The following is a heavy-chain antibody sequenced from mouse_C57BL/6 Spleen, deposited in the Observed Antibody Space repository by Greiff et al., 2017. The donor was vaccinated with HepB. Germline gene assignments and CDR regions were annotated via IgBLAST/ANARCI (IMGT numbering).Heavy chain of an antibody. J-gene: IGHJ3*01. CDR2: IHPNSGST. Sequence: QVQLQQSGAELVKPGASVKLSCKASGYTFTSYWMHWVKQRPGQGLEWIGMIHPNSGSTNYNEKFKSKATLTVDKSSSTAYMQLSSMTSEDSAVFYCARPDYYYGSSPGWFAYWGQGTLVTVSA. D-gene: IGHD1-1*01. CDR3: ARPDYYYGSSPGWFAY. V-gene: IGHV1-64*01. CDR1: GYTFTSYW.